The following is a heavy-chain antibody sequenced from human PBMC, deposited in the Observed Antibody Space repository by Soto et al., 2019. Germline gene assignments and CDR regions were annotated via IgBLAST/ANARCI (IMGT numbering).Heavy chain of an antibody. CDR2: ISYDGSNK. Sequence: QVQLVESGGGVVQPGRSLRLSCAASGFTFSSYGMHWVRQAPGKGLEWVAVISYDGSNKYYADSVKGRFTISRDNSKNTLYLQMNSLRAEETAVYYCAAVEFGYWGQGTLVTVSS. D-gene: IGHD1-1*01. CDR1: GFTFSSYG. J-gene: IGHJ4*02. V-gene: IGHV3-30*03. CDR3: AAVEFGY.